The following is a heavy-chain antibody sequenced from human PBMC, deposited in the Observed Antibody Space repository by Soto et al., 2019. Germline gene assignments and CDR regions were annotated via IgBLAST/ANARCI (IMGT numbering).Heavy chain of an antibody. J-gene: IGHJ4*02. Sequence: GESLKISCKGSGYSFAGYWITWVRQKPGKGLEWMGRIDPSDSQTYYSSSFRGHVTISVTKSITTVFLQWSSLRASDTAMYYCARQIHDSDTGPNFQYYFDSWGQGTPVIVSA. CDR3: ARQIHDSDTGPNFQYYFDS. D-gene: IGHD3-22*01. CDR1: GYSFAGYW. CDR2: IDPSDSQT. V-gene: IGHV5-10-1*01.